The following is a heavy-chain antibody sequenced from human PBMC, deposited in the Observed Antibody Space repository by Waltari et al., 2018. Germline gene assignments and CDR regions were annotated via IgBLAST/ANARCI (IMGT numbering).Heavy chain of an antibody. V-gene: IGHV4-34*04. J-gene: IGHJ1*01. CDR3: ARSAAIVVRGRYFQY. Sequence: QVLLQQWGAGLLKPSETLSLSCAVHGGSSFSAYFWNWVRQVPGKGLEGIGEITDRGLTNNKPALKSRATISVDTPRNQFSLTLTSVTAADTALYYCARSAAIVVRGRYFQYWGQGTLVTVSS. CDR1: GGSSFSAYF. CDR2: ITDRGLT. D-gene: IGHD3-10*01.